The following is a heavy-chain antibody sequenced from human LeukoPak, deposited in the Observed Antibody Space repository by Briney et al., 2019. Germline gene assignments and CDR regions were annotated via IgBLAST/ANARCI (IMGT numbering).Heavy chain of an antibody. CDR3: AKENDFWSGPEG. V-gene: IGHV3-30*02. CDR2: IQFDGSNK. J-gene: IGHJ4*02. D-gene: IGHD3-3*01. CDR1: GFIFSNYG. Sequence: GGSLRLSCVTSGFIFSNYGMHWVRQAPGKGLEWLTFIQFDGSNKLYADSVNGRFTVSRDTSKNTVYLQMTSLRVEDTAVYYCAKENDFWSGPEGWGQGTLVTVSS.